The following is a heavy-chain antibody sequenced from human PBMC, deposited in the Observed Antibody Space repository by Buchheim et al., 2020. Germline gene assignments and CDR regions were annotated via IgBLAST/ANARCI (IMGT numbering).Heavy chain of an antibody. CDR2: IYYSGST. CDR1: GGSISSGGYY. CDR3: ARSGSDFWSGYLEYYYYGMDV. V-gene: IGHV4-31*03. Sequence: QVQLQESGPGLVKPSQTLSLTCTVSGGSISSGGYYWSWIRQHPGKGLEWIGYIYYSGSTNYNPSLKSRVTISVDTSKNQFSLKLSSVTAADTAVYYCARSGSDFWSGYLEYYYYGMDVWGQGTT. J-gene: IGHJ6*02. D-gene: IGHD3-3*01.